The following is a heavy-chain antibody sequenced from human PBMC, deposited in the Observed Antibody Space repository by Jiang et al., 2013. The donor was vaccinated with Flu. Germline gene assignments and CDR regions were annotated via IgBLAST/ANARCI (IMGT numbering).Heavy chain of an antibody. J-gene: IGHJ3*02. CDR3: ASSYDRVPHAFDI. D-gene: IGHD3-22*01. Sequence: ELLKPSETLSLTCAVYGGSFSGYYWSWIRQPPGKGLEWIGEINHSGSTNYNPSLKSRVTISVDTSKNQFSLKLSSVTAADTAVYYCASSYDRVPHAFDIWGQGTMVTVSS. CDR1: GGSFSGYY. V-gene: IGHV4-34*01. CDR2: INHSGST.